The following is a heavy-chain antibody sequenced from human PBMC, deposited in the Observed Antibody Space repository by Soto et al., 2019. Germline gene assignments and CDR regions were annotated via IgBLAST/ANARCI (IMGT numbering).Heavy chain of an antibody. CDR3: ARDIYSSSWYNAFDI. J-gene: IGHJ3*02. D-gene: IGHD6-13*01. V-gene: IGHV4-59*01. CDR1: GGSISSYY. CDR2: IYYSGST. Sequence: KSSETLSLTCTVSGGSISSYYWSWIRQPPGKGLEWIGYIYYSGSTNYNPSLKSRVTISVDTSKNQFSLKLSSVTAADTAVYYCARDIYSSSWYNAFDIWGQGTMVTVSS.